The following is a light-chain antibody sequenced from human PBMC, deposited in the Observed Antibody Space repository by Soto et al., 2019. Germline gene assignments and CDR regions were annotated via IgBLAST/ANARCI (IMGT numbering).Light chain of an antibody. CDR3: QQFYDLPIT. Sequence: DIPMYQSPSAVSASMGDRVTIPCQASQDISDVLNWYQQQPGKAPKVLIYDASKLQTGVPSRFSGRGSGKDFTFTISSLQPDDSGTYYCQQFYDLPITCGQGTRR. J-gene: IGKJ5*01. CDR2: DAS. V-gene: IGKV1-33*01. CDR1: QDISDV.